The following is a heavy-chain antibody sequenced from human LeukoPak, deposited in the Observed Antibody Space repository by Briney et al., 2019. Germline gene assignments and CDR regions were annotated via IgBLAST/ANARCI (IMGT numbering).Heavy chain of an antibody. V-gene: IGHV1-2*02. CDR3: ARVAKGSGYSNFDY. Sequence: ASVKVSCKASGYISTDYYMHWVRQAPGQGLEWMGWINPNSGGTNYAQKFQGRVTMTRDTSISTAYMELSRLRSDDTAVYYCARVAKGSGYSNFDYWGQGTLVTVSS. J-gene: IGHJ4*02. CDR2: INPNSGGT. CDR1: GYISTDYY. D-gene: IGHD3-22*01.